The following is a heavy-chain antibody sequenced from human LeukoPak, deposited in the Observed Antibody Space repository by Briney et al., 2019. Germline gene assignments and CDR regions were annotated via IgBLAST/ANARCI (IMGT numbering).Heavy chain of an antibody. Sequence: GGSLRLSCAASGFTFSSYSMNWVRQAPGKGLEWVSYISSSSSTIYYADSVKGRFTISRDNAKNSLYLQMNSLRAEDTAVYYCARYPILTGYSDAFDIWGQGTMVIVSS. CDR1: GFTFSSYS. D-gene: IGHD3-9*01. V-gene: IGHV3-48*04. J-gene: IGHJ3*02. CDR2: ISSSSSTI. CDR3: ARYPILTGYSDAFDI.